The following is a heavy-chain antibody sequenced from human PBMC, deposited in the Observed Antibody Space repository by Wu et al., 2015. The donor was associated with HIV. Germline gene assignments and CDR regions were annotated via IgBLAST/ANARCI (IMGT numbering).Heavy chain of an antibody. CDR1: GGTFSSYA. J-gene: IGHJ4*02. V-gene: IGHV1-18*01. CDR2: ISAYNGNT. D-gene: IGHD4-17*01. CDR3: ARDYSTYGDFPLTNDY. Sequence: QVQLVQSGAEVKKPGSSVKVSCKASGGTFSSYAISWVRQAPGQGLEWMGWISAYNGNTNYAQKLQGRVTMTTDTSTNTAYMELRSLRSDDTAVYYCARDYSTYGDFPLTNDYWGQGTLVTVSS.